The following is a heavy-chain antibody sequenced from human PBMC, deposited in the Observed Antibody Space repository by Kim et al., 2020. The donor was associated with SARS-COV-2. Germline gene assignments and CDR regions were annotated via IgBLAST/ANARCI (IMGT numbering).Heavy chain of an antibody. CDR2: IYNSGST. CDR1: GGSTSSYY. J-gene: IGHJ4*02. D-gene: IGHD6-13*01. Sequence: SETLSLTCTVSGGSTSSYYWSWIRQPPGKGLEWIGYIYNSGSTNYNPSLKSRVTISVDTSKNQFSLKLTSVTAADTAVYYCARLGLDQGSSWYYFDYWGQGTLVTVSS. CDR3: ARLGLDQGSSWYYFDY. V-gene: IGHV4-59*08.